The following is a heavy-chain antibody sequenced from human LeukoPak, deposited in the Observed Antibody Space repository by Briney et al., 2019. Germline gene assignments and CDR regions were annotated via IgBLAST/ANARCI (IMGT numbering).Heavy chain of an antibody. V-gene: IGHV3-74*01. D-gene: IGHD1-26*01. CDR3: ARVIGWDEPFDL. CDR1: GFTLSNYW. J-gene: IGHJ3*01. CDR2: INTDGSST. Sequence: GGSLRLSCSASGFTLSNYWVHWVRQAPGKGLVWVSRINTDGSSTNYADSVRGRFTVSRDNAKNTLYLQMNSLRVEDTAVYYCARVIGWDEPFDLWGHGTLVTVSS.